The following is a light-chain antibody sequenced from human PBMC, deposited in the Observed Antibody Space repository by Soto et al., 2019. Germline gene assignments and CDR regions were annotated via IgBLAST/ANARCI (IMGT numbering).Light chain of an antibody. CDR1: QNIDRW. Sequence: DIQMTQSPSTLSTSVGDRATITCRATQNIDRWLAWYQQKPGKAPKLLIYEASSLEGGVPSRCSGSGSGTEFTLTVSCLQAEDFATYWCQQYKSGSTFGQGTKVDFK. CDR2: EAS. J-gene: IGKJ1*01. V-gene: IGKV1-5*01. CDR3: QQYKSGST.